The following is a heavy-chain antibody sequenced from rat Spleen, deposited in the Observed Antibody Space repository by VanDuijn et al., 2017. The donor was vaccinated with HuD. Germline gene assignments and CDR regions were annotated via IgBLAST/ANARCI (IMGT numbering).Heavy chain of an antibody. V-gene: IGHV5-22*01. Sequence: EVQLVESDGGLVQPGRSLKLSCAASGFTFRDYYMAWVRQAPKKGLEWVTSISYEGTPTYYGDSVKGRFTISRANARSTLYLQMDSLRSEDTATYYCGRHAYYDGYYHWYFDLWGPGTMVTVSS. CDR1: GFTFRDYY. CDR2: ISYEGTPT. D-gene: IGHD1-12*03. J-gene: IGHJ1*01. CDR3: GRHAYYDGYYHWYFDL.